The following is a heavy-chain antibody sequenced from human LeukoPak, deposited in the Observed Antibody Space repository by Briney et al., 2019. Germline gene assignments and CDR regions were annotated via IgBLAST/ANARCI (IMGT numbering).Heavy chain of an antibody. CDR3: AKGRDYGDF. V-gene: IGHV3-7*01. J-gene: IGHJ4*02. Sequence: GGSLTLSCTVSGFTFSSYWMTWVRQVPGRGLQWVANINQDGREKYYMDSMKGRLNISRDNTENSVFLQLTSLRPEDTGIYFCAKGRDYGDFWGQGTLVAVSS. CDR2: INQDGREK. CDR1: GFTFSSYW.